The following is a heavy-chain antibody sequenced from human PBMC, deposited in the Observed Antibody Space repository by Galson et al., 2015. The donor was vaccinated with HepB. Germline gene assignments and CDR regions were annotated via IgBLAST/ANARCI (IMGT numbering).Heavy chain of an antibody. D-gene: IGHD3-9*01. CDR3: ARDQVLRYFDWLYYYYGMDV. CDR2: TYYRSKWYN. V-gene: IGHV6-1*01. Sequence: CAISGDSVSSNSAAWNWIRQSPSRGLEWLGRTYYRSKWYNDYAVSVKSRITINPDTSENQFSLQLNSVTPEDTAVYYCARDQVLRYFDWLYYYYGMDVWGQGTTVTVSS. CDR1: GDSVSSNSAA. J-gene: IGHJ6*02.